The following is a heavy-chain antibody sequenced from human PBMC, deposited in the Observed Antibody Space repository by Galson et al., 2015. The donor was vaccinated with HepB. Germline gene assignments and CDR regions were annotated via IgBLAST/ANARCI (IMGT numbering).Heavy chain of an antibody. CDR1: GDSVSSNSAA. V-gene: IGHV6-1*01. CDR3: AKTSIPGSYNWNYGGFDY. D-gene: IGHD1-7*01. J-gene: IGHJ4*02. CDR2: TYYRSKWYN. Sequence: CAISGDSVSSNSAAWNWIRQSPSRGLEWLGRTYYRSKWYNDYAVSVKSRITINPDTSKNQFSLQLNSVTPEDTAVYYCAKTSIPGSYNWNYGGFDYWGQGTLVTVSS.